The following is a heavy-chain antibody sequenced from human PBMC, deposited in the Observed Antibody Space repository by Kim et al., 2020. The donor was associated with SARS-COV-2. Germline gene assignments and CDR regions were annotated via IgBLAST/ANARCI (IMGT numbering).Heavy chain of an antibody. CDR2: ISGSGGST. Sequence: GGSMRLSCAASGFTFSSYAMSWVRQAPGKGLEWVSAISGSGGSTYYADSVKGRFTISRDNSKNTLYLQMNSLRAEDTAVYYCAKEGGDYTTTWGYYYYGMDVWGQGTTVTVSS. D-gene: IGHD4-17*01. V-gene: IGHV3-23*01. CDR3: AKEGGDYTTTWGYYYYGMDV. CDR1: GFTFSSYA. J-gene: IGHJ6*02.